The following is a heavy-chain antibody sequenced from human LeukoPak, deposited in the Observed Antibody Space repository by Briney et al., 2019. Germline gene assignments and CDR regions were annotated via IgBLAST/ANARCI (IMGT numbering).Heavy chain of an antibody. D-gene: IGHD3-22*01. J-gene: IGHJ4*02. CDR3: ARLDYYDSSGYRGDY. CDR2: IYHSGST. Sequence: PSETLSLTCAVSGYSISSGYFWGWIRQPPGKGLEWIGSIYHSGSTYYNPSLKSRVTISVDTSKNQFSLKLSSVTAAYTAVYYCARLDYYDSSGYRGDYWGQGTLVTVSS. CDR1: GYSISSGYF. V-gene: IGHV4-38-2*01.